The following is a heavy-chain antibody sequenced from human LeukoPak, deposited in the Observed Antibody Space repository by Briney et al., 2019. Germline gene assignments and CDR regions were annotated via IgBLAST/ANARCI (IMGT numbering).Heavy chain of an antibody. CDR1: GGSISSYY. Sequence: SETLSLTCTVSGGSISSYYWSWIRQPPGKGLEWIGYIYYSGSTNYNPSLKSRVTISVDTSKNQFSLKLSSVTAADTAVYYCARQAERYCSGGSCLYYYGMDAWGQGTTVTVSS. V-gene: IGHV4-59*01. CDR3: ARQAERYCSGGSCLYYYGMDA. D-gene: IGHD2-15*01. CDR2: IYYSGST. J-gene: IGHJ6*02.